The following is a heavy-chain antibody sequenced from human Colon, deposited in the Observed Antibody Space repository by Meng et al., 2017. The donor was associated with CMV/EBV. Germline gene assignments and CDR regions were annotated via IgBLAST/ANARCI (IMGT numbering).Heavy chain of an antibody. CDR2: IKTRAHNYAT. D-gene: IGHD3-3*01. Sequence: GESLKISCTASRFTFSGSTMHWVRQAPGKGLEWLGRIKTRAHNYATAYAASVNGRFTISRDDAKNTAYLLINGLRPDDTAMYYCSRRWEWSLWGYYGMDVWGQGTTVTVSS. CDR3: SRRWEWSLWGYYGMDV. J-gene: IGHJ6*02. CDR1: RFTFSGST. V-gene: IGHV3-73*01.